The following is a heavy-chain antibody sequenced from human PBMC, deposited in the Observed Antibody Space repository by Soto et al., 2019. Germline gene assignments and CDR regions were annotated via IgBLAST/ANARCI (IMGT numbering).Heavy chain of an antibody. CDR3: ARDQLYYNDISGRPLNAFDV. V-gene: IGHV3-48*01. D-gene: IGHD3-22*01. Sequence: EVDLVESGGGLVQSGGSLRLSCAASGFTFRNYGMNWVRQAPGKGLEWVSYIGIGSSTKYYADSVKGRFTISRDNAKNSLYLQMISLRAEDTAVYYCARDQLYYNDISGRPLNAFDVWGQGTMVTVSS. CDR1: GFTFRNYG. J-gene: IGHJ3*01. CDR2: IGIGSSTK.